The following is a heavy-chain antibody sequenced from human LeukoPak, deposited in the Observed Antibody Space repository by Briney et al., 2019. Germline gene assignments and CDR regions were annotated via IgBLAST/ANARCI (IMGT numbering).Heavy chain of an antibody. D-gene: IGHD6-13*01. CDR2: IGWNSGGI. V-gene: IGHV3-9*01. CDR3: VKVTAAGFVDH. CDR1: GFTFDDYA. J-gene: IGHJ4*02. Sequence: PGGSLRLSCAASGFTFDDYAMHWVRHAPGKGREWVSGIGWNSGGIVYADSVKGRFTISRDNAKNSLYLQMNSLGAEDTALYYCVKVTAAGFVDHWGQGTLVTVSS.